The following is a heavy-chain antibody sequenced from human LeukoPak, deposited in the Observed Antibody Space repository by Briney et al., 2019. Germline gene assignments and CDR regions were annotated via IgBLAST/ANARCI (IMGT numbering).Heavy chain of an antibody. D-gene: IGHD6-19*01. CDR1: GFTFSSYA. CDR2: VSGSGHTT. V-gene: IGHV3-23*01. J-gene: IGHJ1*01. Sequence: GGSLRLSCAASGFTFSSYALSWVRQAPGKGMEWVPTVSGSGHTTHYADSVKGRFTISRDNSKSTVYLQMSSLRVEDTAVYTCAKDWSPRWLVLRDDSEYFHHWGQGTLVTVSS. CDR3: AKDWSPRWLVLRDDSEYFHH.